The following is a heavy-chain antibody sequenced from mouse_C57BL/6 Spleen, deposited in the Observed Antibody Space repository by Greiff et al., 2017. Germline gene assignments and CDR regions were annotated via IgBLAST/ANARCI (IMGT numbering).Heavy chain of an antibody. Sequence: VQLQQSGPELVKPGASVKISCKASGYTFTDYYMNWVKQSHGKSLEWIGDINPNNGGTSYNQKFKGKATLTVDKSSSTAYMERRSLTSEDSAVYYCARWCNYGAMDYWGQGTSVTVAS. D-gene: IGHD2-1*01. J-gene: IGHJ4*01. CDR2: INPNNGGT. V-gene: IGHV1-26*01. CDR3: ARWCNYGAMDY. CDR1: GYTFTDYY.